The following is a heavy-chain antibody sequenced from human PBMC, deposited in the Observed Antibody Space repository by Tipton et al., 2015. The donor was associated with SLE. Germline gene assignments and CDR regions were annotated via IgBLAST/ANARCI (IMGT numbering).Heavy chain of an antibody. CDR2: IAGSGSSI. CDR3: ARAAFYYESSGFYPPHYFDS. V-gene: IGHV3-48*03. Sequence: GSLRLSCAASGFTFSDYEMNWVRQAPGKGLEWISYIAGSGSSIYYADSVKGRFTISRDNAKNSLYLQMNSLRAEDTAVYYCARAAFYYESSGFYPPHYFDSWGQGTLVTVSS. D-gene: IGHD3-22*01. CDR1: GFTFSDYE. J-gene: IGHJ4*02.